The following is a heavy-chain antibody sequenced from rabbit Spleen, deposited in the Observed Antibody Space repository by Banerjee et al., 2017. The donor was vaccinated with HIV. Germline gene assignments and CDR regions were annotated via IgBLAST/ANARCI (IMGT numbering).Heavy chain of an antibody. V-gene: IGHV1S45*01. CDR3: ARGSAAMTMVITGYYLNL. Sequence: QEQLVESGGDMVKPGASLTLTCTASGFSFSNTYYICWVRQAPGKGPEWIGCIYPDGSGSTAYASWAKGRFTISKTSSTTVTLQMTSLTAADTATYFCARGSAAMTMVITGYYLNLWGPGTLVTVS. CDR1: GFSFSNTYY. J-gene: IGHJ4*01. CDR2: IYPDGSGST. D-gene: IGHD2-1*01.